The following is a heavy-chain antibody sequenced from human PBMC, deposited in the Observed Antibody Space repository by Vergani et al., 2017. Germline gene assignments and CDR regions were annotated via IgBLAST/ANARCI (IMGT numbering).Heavy chain of an antibody. CDR1: WFSLSTSGMC. D-gene: IGHD4-17*01. Sequence: QVTLRESGPALVKPTQTLTLTCTFSWFSLSTSGMCVSWIRQPPGKALEWLALIDWDDDKYYSTSLKTRLTISKDTSKNQVVLTMTNMDPVDTATYYCARIVGGDYVDWYLISGAVAPWSLSPQ. V-gene: IGHV2-70*01. CDR2: IDWDDDK. J-gene: IGHJ2*01. CDR3: ARIVGGDYVDWYLIS.